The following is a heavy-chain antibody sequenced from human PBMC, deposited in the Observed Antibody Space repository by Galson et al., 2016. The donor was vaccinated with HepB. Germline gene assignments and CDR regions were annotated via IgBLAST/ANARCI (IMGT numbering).Heavy chain of an antibody. CDR3: ARCVQDYWSHYYYEFGMDV. J-gene: IGHJ6*02. D-gene: IGHD3-3*01. CDR1: GFMYRNYA. Sequence: SLRLSCAASGFMYRNYAMSWVRQAPGKGLEWVSVITGSGGGTDYPESVKGRFTVSRVNSRNTVYLQMNSLRAEDSAVYYCARCVQDYWSHYYYEFGMDVWGQGSTVTVSS. V-gene: IGHV3-23*01. CDR2: ITGSGGGT.